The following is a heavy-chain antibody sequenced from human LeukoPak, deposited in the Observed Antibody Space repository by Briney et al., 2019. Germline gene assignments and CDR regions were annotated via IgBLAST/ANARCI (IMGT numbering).Heavy chain of an antibody. CDR3: VREGFCGVDCPAYFDL. V-gene: IGHV3-13*04. D-gene: IGHD2-21*02. CDR1: GFALSSYD. Sequence: GGSLRRSCAASGFALSSYDIHWVRQTTGKGLEWVSAIDTTGGTYYPGSVEGRFIISRDNVQNSFHLQMNSLRDADTAVYYCVREGFCGVDCPAYFDLWGRGTLVTVSS. CDR2: IDTTGGT. J-gene: IGHJ2*01.